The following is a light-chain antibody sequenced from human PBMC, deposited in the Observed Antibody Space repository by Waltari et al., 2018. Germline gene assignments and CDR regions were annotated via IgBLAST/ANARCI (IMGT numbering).Light chain of an antibody. J-gene: IGKJ1*01. CDR3: QKYGTHPAP. CDR1: QGVSTT. Sequence: SCKARQGVSTTLAWYQQNTGQAPRLLIYYASSGATDIPDRFSGSRSGTDFSLNISRLEPEDFAVYYCQKYGTHPAPFGDGTRVAIK. V-gene: IGKV3-20*01. CDR2: YAS.